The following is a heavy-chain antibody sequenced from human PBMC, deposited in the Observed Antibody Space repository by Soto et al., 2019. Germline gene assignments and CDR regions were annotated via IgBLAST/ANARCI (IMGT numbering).Heavy chain of an antibody. V-gene: IGHV3-30*03. CDR3: ARELASGN. J-gene: IGHJ4*02. D-gene: IGHD3-10*01. CDR1: GFTLSNNG. Sequence: QVQLVESGGGVVQPGRSLRLSCAASGFTLSNNGMHWVRQAPGKGLEWVAVISRDGNTKFYADSVKGRFAISKDNSENTLYLQMNSLTLEDTAVYFCARELASGNWGQGTLVTVSS. CDR2: ISRDGNTK.